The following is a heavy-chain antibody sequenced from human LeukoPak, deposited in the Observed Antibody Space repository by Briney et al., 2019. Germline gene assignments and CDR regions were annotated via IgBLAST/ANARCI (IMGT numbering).Heavy chain of an antibody. Sequence: PGGSLRLSCAASGFTFSSYSVNWVRQAPGKGLEWVSIISRDSGTIIYADSVKGRFTISRDNAKNSLYLQMNSLRAEDTAVYFCAASPPGGPIAYWGQGALVSVSS. CDR3: AASPPGGPIAY. J-gene: IGHJ4*02. V-gene: IGHV3-21*01. D-gene: IGHD3-16*01. CDR2: ISRDSGTI. CDR1: GFTFSSYS.